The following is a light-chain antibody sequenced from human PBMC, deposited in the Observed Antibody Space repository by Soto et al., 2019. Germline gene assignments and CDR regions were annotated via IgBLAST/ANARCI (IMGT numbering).Light chain of an antibody. J-gene: IGKJ4*01. Sequence: EGVLSQSPDTLSLSPGERATLSCRASQSVSSSYLAWYQQKPGQAPRLLIYGASSRATGIPDRFSGRGSGTDFTLTISRLEPEDFAVYYCQQYGSSPPTVCGRTKV. CDR2: GAS. V-gene: IGKV3-20*01. CDR1: QSVSSSY. CDR3: QQYGSSPPT.